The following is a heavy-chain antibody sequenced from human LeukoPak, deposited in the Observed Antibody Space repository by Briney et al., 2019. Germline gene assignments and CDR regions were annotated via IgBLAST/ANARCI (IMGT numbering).Heavy chain of an antibody. V-gene: IGHV4-34*01. CDR2: INHSGST. CDR3: ARGLGYFDWFPRWFDP. D-gene: IGHD3-9*01. CDR1: GGSFSGYY. J-gene: IGHJ5*02. Sequence: PSETLSLTCAVYGGSFSGYYWSWIRQPPGKGLEWIGEINHSGSTNYNPSLKSRVTISVDTSKNQFSLKLSSVTAADTAVHYCARGLGYFDWFPRWFDPWGQGTLVTVSS.